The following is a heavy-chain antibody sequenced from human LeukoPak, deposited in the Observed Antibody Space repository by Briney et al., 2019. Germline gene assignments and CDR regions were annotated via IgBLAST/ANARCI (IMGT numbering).Heavy chain of an antibody. V-gene: IGHV1-69*04. D-gene: IGHD3/OR15-3a*01. CDR1: GGTFSSYA. Sequence: SVKVSCTASGGTFSSYAISWVRQAPGQGLEWMGRIIPSCGIANYAQKVQGRVTITADKSTSTAYMELRSPRSQDTAVYYCARDGFLDRQNWFDPWGQGTLVTVSS. J-gene: IGHJ5*02. CDR3: ARDGFLDRQNWFDP. CDR2: IIPSCGIA.